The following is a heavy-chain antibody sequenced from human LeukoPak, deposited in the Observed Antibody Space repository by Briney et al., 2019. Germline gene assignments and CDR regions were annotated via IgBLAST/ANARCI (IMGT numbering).Heavy chain of an antibody. Sequence: PSETLSLTCTVSGGSISSYYWSWIRQPPGKGLEWIGYIYYSGSTYYNPSLKSRVTISVDTSKNQFSLKLSSVTAADTAVYYCARGAIAVAGTEWFDPWGQGTLVTVSS. CDR3: ARGAIAVAGTEWFDP. CDR1: GGSISSYY. V-gene: IGHV4-30-4*01. J-gene: IGHJ5*02. CDR2: IYYSGST. D-gene: IGHD6-19*01.